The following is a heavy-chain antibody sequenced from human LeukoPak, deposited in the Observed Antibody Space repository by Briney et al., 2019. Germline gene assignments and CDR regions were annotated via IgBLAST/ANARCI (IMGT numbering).Heavy chain of an antibody. J-gene: IGHJ4*02. D-gene: IGHD1-26*01. CDR2: IYTSGST. Sequence: SGAPSLTCTVSGGFISSYYWSWSRQPLRKRLEWIGYIYTSGSTNYNPSLNSRVTISVDTSKNQFSLKLSSVTAADTAVYYCARERPRVGAIFYRGQGTLVTVSS. V-gene: IGHV4-4*09. CDR3: ARERPRVGAIFY. CDR1: GGFISSYY.